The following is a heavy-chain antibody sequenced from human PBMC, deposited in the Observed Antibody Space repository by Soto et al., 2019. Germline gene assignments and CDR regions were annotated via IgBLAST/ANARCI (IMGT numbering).Heavy chain of an antibody. CDR1: GFTFSNYA. CDR3: AKDWGSVSYYSDH. V-gene: IGHV3-23*01. J-gene: IGHJ5*02. D-gene: IGHD3-10*01. Sequence: EVQLLESGGGLVQPGGSLRVSCAASGFTFSNYAMSWVRQAPGKGLEWVSSISGAGDTTYSADSVMGRFIISRDKSKNTLYLQMNSLRAEDTAIYYCAKDWGSVSYYSDHWGQGTLVTVSS. CDR2: ISGAGDTT.